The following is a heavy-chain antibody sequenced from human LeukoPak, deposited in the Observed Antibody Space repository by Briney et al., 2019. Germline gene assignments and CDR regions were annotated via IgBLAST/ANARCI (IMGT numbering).Heavy chain of an antibody. CDR3: ARATPSSPFGELFN. J-gene: IGHJ4*02. V-gene: IGHV4-38-2*02. Sequence: SETLSLTCTVSGYSISSGYYWGWIRPPPGKGLEWIGSIYHSGSTYYNPSRKSRVTISVDTSKNQFSLKLCSVTAADTAVYYCARATPSSPFGELFNWGQGTLVTVSS. CDR2: IYHSGST. CDR1: GYSISSGYY. D-gene: IGHD3-10*01.